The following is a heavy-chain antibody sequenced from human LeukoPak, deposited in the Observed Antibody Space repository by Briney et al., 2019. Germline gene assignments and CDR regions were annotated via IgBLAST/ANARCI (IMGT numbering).Heavy chain of an antibody. J-gene: IGHJ4*02. V-gene: IGHV4-59*01. Sequence: PSETLSLTCTVSGGSISSYYWSWIRQPPGKGLEWIGYIYYSGSTNYNPSLKSRVTISVDTSKNQFSLKLSSVTAADTAVYYCARGRRGNYDILTGYYSGAYFDYWGQGTLVTVSS. CDR1: GGSISSYY. CDR3: ARGRRGNYDILTGYYSGAYFDY. CDR2: IYYSGST. D-gene: IGHD3-9*01.